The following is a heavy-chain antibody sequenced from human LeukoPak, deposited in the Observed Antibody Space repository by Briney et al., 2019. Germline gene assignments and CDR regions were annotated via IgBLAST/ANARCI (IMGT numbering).Heavy chain of an antibody. CDR3: AAEYYDILTGYYRVRAFDI. CDR1: GYSISSGYY. CDR2: IYHSGST. J-gene: IGHJ3*02. D-gene: IGHD3-9*01. Sequence: SETLSLTCAVSGYSISSGYYWGWIRQPPGKGLEWIGSIYHSGSTYYNPSLKSRVTISVDTSKNQFSLKQSSVTAADTAVYYCAAEYYDILTGYYRVRAFDIWGQGTMVTVSS. V-gene: IGHV4-38-2*01.